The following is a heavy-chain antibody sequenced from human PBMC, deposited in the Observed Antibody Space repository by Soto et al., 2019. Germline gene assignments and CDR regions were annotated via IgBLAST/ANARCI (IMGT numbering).Heavy chain of an antibody. CDR2: ISYDGSNK. D-gene: IGHD6-13*01. CDR3: AREIAAAGTSLDY. CDR1: GFTFSSYA. Sequence: GGSLRLSCAASGFTFSSYAMHGVRQAPGKGLEWVAVISYDGSNKYYADSVRGRFTSSRDNSKNTLYLQMNSLRAEDTAVYYCAREIAAAGTSLDYWGKETLVTVSS. J-gene: IGHJ4*02. V-gene: IGHV3-30-3*01.